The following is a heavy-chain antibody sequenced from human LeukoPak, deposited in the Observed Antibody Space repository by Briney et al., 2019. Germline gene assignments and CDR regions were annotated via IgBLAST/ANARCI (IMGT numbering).Heavy chain of an antibody. Sequence: GGSLRLSCAASGFTFSSYSMNWVRQAPGKGLEWVSSISSSSSYIYYADSVKGRFTISRDNAKNALYLQLNSLRAEDTAVYYCAKNYGSSYYYMDVWGKGTTVTISS. CDR1: GFTFSSYS. CDR3: AKNYGSSYYYMDV. V-gene: IGHV3-21*01. CDR2: ISSSSSYI. J-gene: IGHJ6*03. D-gene: IGHD3-16*01.